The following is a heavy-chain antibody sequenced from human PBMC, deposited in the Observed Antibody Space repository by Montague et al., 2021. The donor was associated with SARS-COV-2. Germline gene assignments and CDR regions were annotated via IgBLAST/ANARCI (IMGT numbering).Heavy chain of an antibody. Sequence: SLRLSCAASGFTFSSYGMSWIRQAPGKGLEWVSVIYSGGSTYYADSVKGRFTISRHNSKNTLYLQMNSLRAEDTAVYYCARDHPVRGSDYWGQGTLVTVSS. CDR1: GFTFSSYG. CDR2: IYSGGST. V-gene: IGHV3-53*04. J-gene: IGHJ4*02. D-gene: IGHD3-10*01. CDR3: ARDHPVRGSDY.